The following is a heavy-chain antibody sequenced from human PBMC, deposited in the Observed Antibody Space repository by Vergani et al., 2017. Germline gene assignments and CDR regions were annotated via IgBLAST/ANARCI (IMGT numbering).Heavy chain of an antibody. CDR3: ARNXDCGGDCYSDAFDI. CDR1: GGSISSYY. V-gene: IGHV4-59*01. CDR2: IYYSGST. D-gene: IGHD2-21*02. J-gene: IGHJ3*02. Sequence: QVQLQESGPGLVKPSETLSLTCTVSGGSISSYYWSWIRQPPGPGLELIGYIYYSGSTNYNPSLKSLVTISVDTSKNQFSLKLSSMTAADTAVYYCARNXDCGGDCYSDAFDIWDRGTMVTVSS.